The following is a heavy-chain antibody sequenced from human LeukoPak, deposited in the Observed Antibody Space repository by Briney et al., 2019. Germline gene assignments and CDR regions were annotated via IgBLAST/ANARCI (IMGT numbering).Heavy chain of an antibody. CDR2: IYYSGST. Sequence: PSETLSLTCTVSGGSISSYYWSWIRQPPGEGLEWIGYIYYSGSTNYNPSLKSRVTISVDTSKNQFSLKLSSVAAADTAVYYCGRTLDTAMVNAFDMWGQGTMVTVSS. V-gene: IGHV4-59*12. CDR1: GGSISSYY. J-gene: IGHJ3*02. D-gene: IGHD5-18*01. CDR3: GRTLDTAMVNAFDM.